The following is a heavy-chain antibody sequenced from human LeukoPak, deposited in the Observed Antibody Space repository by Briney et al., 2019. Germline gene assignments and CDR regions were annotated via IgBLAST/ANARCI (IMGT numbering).Heavy chain of an antibody. J-gene: IGHJ3*02. D-gene: IGHD3-22*01. CDR1: GASISDYY. Sequence: SETLSLTCIVSGASISDYYWSWIRQPAGKGLEWIGRIDTSGSTNYKPSLKSRLTMSVDTSKRQFSLRLTSVTAADTAVYYCARDRTPYYYDSSGRGIAFDIWGQGTMVTVSS. CDR2: IDTSGST. V-gene: IGHV4-4*07. CDR3: ARDRTPYYYDSSGRGIAFDI.